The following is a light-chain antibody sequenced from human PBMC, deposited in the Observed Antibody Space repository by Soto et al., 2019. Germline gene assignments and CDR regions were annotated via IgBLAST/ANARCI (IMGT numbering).Light chain of an antibody. Sequence: DIQMTQSPWSLSASVGDRVTIACRASQSITRYLNWYQQKPGKVPKLLMDAASRLQSGVPSRFSGSGSGTDFTLTISSLQLEDFATYYCQQSYTAPCTFGQGTKLEIK. CDR1: QSITRY. V-gene: IGKV1-39*01. CDR3: QQSYTAPCT. CDR2: AAS. J-gene: IGKJ2*02.